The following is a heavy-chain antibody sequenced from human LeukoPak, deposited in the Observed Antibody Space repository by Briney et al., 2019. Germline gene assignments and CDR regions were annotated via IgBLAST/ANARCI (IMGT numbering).Heavy chain of an antibody. CDR2: INPNSGGT. J-gene: IGHJ4*02. Sequence: ASVKVSCKASGYTFTGYYMHWVRRAPGQGLEWMGWINPNSGGTNYAQKFQGRVTMTRDTSISTAYMELSRLRSDDTAVYYCARDPETSMIVVVTKSYYFDYWGQGTLVTVSS. CDR1: GYTFTGYY. V-gene: IGHV1-2*02. CDR3: ARDPETSMIVVVTKSYYFDY. D-gene: IGHD3-22*01.